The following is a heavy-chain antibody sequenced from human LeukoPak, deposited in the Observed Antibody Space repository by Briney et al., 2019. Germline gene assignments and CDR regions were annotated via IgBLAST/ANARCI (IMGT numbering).Heavy chain of an antibody. CDR3: AKTRRSYYDSSGPLTYYFDY. CDR1: GFTFSSYA. D-gene: IGHD3-22*01. CDR2: ISGSGGST. V-gene: IGHV3-23*01. J-gene: IGHJ4*02. Sequence: GGSLRLSCAASGFTFSSYAMSWVRQAPGKGLEWVSAISGSGGSTYYADSVKGRFTISRDNSKNTLYLQMNSLRAEDTAVYYCAKTRRSYYDSSGPLTYYFDYWGQGTLVTVSS.